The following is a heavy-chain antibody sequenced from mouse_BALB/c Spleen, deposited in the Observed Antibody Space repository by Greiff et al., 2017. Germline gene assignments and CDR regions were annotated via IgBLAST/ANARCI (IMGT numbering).Heavy chain of an antibody. D-gene: IGHD1-2*01. CDR3: ARANSLLLSSYAMDY. V-gene: IGHV2-9*02. Sequence: QVQLKESGPGLVAPSQTLSITCTVSGFSLTSYGVHWVRQPPGKGLEWLGVIWAGGSTNYNSALMSRLSISKDNSKSQVFLKMNSLQTDDTAMYYCARANSLLLSSYAMDYWGQGTSVTVSS. CDR1: GFSLTSYG. CDR2: IWAGGST. J-gene: IGHJ4*01.